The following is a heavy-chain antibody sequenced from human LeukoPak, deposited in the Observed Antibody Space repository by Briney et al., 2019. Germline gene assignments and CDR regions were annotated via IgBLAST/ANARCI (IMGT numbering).Heavy chain of an antibody. CDR2: ISSSGSTI. CDR3: ASLGGGRPDNLYYFGMDV. Sequence: GGSLRLSCAASGFTFSDYYMSWIRQAPGKGLEWVSYISSSGSTIYYADSVKGRFTISRDNAKNSLYLQMNFLRVEDTAVYYCASLGGGRPDNLYYFGMDVWGQGTTVTVSS. J-gene: IGHJ6*02. CDR1: GFTFSDYY. V-gene: IGHV3-11*04. D-gene: IGHD3-16*01.